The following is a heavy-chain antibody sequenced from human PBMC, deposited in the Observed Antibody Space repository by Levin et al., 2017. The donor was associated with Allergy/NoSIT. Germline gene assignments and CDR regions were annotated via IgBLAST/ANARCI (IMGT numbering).Heavy chain of an antibody. Sequence: SRTPSLPCAVYCGSFRGSYWSWVRPPSGKGLEWSGEINHSGSTNYNPSLKSRVTLPVDTSKNQFSLKRSAVAAGDTAVYYCARAELYSGLYYDFWSGYFDYWGQGTLVTVSS. J-gene: IGHJ4*02. D-gene: IGHD3-3*01. CDR2: INHSGST. CDR3: ARAELYSGLYYDFWSGYFDY. V-gene: IGHV4-34*01. CDR1: CGSFRGSY.